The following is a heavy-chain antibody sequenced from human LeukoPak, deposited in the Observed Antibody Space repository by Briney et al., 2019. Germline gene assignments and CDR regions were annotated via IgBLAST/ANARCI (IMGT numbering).Heavy chain of an antibody. Sequence: GGSLRLSCAASGFTFSSYAISWVRQAPGKGLEWVSAISGSGGSTYYADSVKGRFTISRDNSKNTLYLQMNSLRAEDTAVYYCAKSPSPMDIVAYYFDYWGQGTLVTVSS. V-gene: IGHV3-23*01. D-gene: IGHD5-12*01. CDR1: GFTFSSYA. CDR2: ISGSGGST. CDR3: AKSPSPMDIVAYYFDY. J-gene: IGHJ4*02.